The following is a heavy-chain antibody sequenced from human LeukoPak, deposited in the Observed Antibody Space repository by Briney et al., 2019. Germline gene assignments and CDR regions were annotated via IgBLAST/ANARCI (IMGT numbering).Heavy chain of an antibody. CDR2: ISSSSSYI. V-gene: IGHV3-21*01. J-gene: IGHJ5*02. CDR1: GFTFSSYS. CDR3: ARSPSTVTTSWFGP. D-gene: IGHD4-11*01. Sequence: PGGSLRLSCAASGFTFSSYSMNWVRQAPGKGLEWVSSISSSSSYIYYADSVKGRFTISRDNAKNSLYLQMNSLRAEDTAVYYCARSPSTVTTSWFGPRGQGTLVTVSS.